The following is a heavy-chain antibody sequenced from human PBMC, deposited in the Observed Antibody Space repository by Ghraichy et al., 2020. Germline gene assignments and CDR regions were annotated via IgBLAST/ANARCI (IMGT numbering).Heavy chain of an antibody. CDR3: TSNQHYYDSTGYSVRDY. D-gene: IGHD3-16*01. CDR2: IRSEVNNFAT. CDR1: GFTFSGSA. V-gene: IGHV3-73*01. J-gene: IGHJ4*02. Sequence: GGSLRLSCAASGFTFSGSAMHWVRQASGKGLEWVGRIRSEVNNFATAYGASVKGRVTISRDDSKNMAYLVMNSLKTEDTAVYYCTSNQHYYDSTGYSVRDYWGQGTLVTVSS.